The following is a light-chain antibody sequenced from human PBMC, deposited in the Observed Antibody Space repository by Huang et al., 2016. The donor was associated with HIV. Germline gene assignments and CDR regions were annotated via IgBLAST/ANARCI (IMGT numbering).Light chain of an antibody. CDR3: LQHHGYPRT. Sequence: DIQLTQSPSAMSASVGDRVSITCRASQDSSNYLAWFQQKPGGAPKRLIYAASSLQSGDPSRFSGSRSGTKFTLTISNLQPEDFATYYCLQHHGYPRTFGQGTNV. V-gene: IGKV1-17*03. CDR2: AAS. J-gene: IGKJ1*01. CDR1: QDSSNY.